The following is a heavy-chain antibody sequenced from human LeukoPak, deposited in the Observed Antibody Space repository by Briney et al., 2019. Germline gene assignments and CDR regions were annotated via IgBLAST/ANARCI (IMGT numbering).Heavy chain of an antibody. CDR3: ARPKTLGGYNYEFEF. Sequence: TRYSPSFQGQVTISADKSISTAYLQWRSLKASDTAMYYCARPKTLGGYNYEFEFWGQGTLVTVSS. V-gene: IGHV5-51*01. D-gene: IGHD5-18*01. J-gene: IGHJ4*02. CDR2: T.